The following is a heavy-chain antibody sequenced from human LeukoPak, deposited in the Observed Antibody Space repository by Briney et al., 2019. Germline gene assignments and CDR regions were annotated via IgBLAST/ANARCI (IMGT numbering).Heavy chain of an antibody. Sequence: SETLSLTCAVYGGSFSGYYWSWIRQPPGKGLEWIGEINHSGSTNYNPSLKSRVTISVDTSKNQLSLKLSSVTAADTAVYYCARKRLGFLRIGWFDPWGQGTLVTVSS. D-gene: IGHD3-16*01. CDR1: GGSFSGYY. CDR2: INHSGST. CDR3: ARKRLGFLRIGWFDP. J-gene: IGHJ5*02. V-gene: IGHV4-34*01.